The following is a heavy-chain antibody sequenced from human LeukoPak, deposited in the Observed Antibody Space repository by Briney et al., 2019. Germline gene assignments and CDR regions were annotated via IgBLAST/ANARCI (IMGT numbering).Heavy chain of an antibody. CDR1: GSTLTELS. CDR3: ATGNMVRGVIIGAVFDY. J-gene: IGHJ4*02. CDR2: FDPEDGET. V-gene: IGHV1-24*01. D-gene: IGHD3-10*01. Sequence: ASVKVSCKVSGSTLTELSMHWVRQAPGKGPEWMGGFDPEDGETSYAQKFQGRVTMTEDTSTDKAYMELSRLRIEDTAVYYCATGNMVRGVIIGAVFDYWGQGTLVTVSS.